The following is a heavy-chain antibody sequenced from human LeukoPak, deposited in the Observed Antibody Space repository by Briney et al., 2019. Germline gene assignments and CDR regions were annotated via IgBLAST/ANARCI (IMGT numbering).Heavy chain of an antibody. CDR2: INHSGST. CDR1: GGSFSGYY. CDR3: ATSLRAVGMRRTTVRGEQI. J-gene: IGHJ3*02. Sequence: PSETLSLTCAVYGGSFSGYYWSWIRQPPGKGLEWIGEINHSGSTNYNPSLKSRVTISVDTSKNQFSLKLSSVTAADTAVYYCATSLRAVGMRRTTVRGEQIWGQGTMVTVSS. V-gene: IGHV4-34*01. D-gene: IGHD3-10*01.